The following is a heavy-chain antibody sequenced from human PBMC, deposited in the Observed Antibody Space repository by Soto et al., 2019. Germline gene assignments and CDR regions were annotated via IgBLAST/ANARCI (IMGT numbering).Heavy chain of an antibody. CDR3: ARVSTELDTNFDY. CDR2: INPSAGST. D-gene: IGHD1-7*01. CDR1: GYTFTSHY. V-gene: IGHV1-46*01. J-gene: IGHJ4*02. Sequence: ASVKVSCKASGYTFTSHYMHWVRQAPGQGLEWMGLINPSAGSTSYAQSFQGRVTMTRDTSKNQFSLKLSSVTAADTAVYYCARVSTELDTNFDYWGQGTLVTVSS.